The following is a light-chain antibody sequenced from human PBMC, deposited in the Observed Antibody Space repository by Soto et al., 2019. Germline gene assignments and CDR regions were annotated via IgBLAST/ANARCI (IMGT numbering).Light chain of an antibody. V-gene: IGLV1-44*01. CDR3: AAWDDNLNGVV. J-gene: IGLJ2*01. CDR2: SNN. CDR1: NSNIGSNT. Sequence: QSVLTQPPSASGTPGQRVTISCSGSNSNIGSNTVNWYQQLPGTAPKLLIYSNNQRPSGVPDRFSGSKSGTSASLAISGLQSEDEADYYCAAWDDNLNGVVFGGGTKVTVL.